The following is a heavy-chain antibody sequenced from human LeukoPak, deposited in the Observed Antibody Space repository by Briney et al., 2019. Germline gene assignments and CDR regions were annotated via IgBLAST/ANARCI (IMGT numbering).Heavy chain of an antibody. CDR1: GFTFSSYS. CDR2: ISSSSSYI. CDR3: ARERRVYSDFWGGYYTVINYYNGMDV. D-gene: IGHD3-3*01. V-gene: IGHV3-21*01. J-gene: IGHJ6*04. Sequence: GGSLRLSCAASGFTFSSYSMNWVRQAPGKGLEWVSSISSSSSYIYYADSVKGRFTISRDNAKNSLYLQMNSLRAEDTAVYYCARERRVYSDFWGGYYTVINYYNGMDVWAKGPTVTVP.